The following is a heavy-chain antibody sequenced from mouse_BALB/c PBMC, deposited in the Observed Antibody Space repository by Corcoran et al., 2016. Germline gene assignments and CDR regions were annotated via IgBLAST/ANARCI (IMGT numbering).Heavy chain of an antibody. D-gene: IGHD2-3*01. J-gene: IGHJ2*01. CDR2: INPYNGGT. V-gene: IGHV1-26*01. CDR1: GYSFTGYT. CDR3: ARPLYDGYYGGY. Sequence: EVQLRHAGPELVKPGASMKISCKASGYSFTGYTMNWVKQSHGKNLEWFGLINPYNGGTSYNQKFKGKATLTVDKSSSTAYMELLSLTSEDSAVYYCARPLYDGYYGGYWGQGTTLTVSS.